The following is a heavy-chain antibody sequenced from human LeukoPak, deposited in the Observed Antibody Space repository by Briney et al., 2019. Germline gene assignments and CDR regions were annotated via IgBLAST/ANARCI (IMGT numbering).Heavy chain of an antibody. J-gene: IGHJ3*02. CDR1: GFTVSSNY. Sequence: PGGSLRLSCAASGFTVSSNYMSWVRQAPGKGLEGVSVIYSGGSTYYADSVKGRFTISRDNSKNTLYLQMNSLRAEDTAVYYCARAYDYYGSGSYPKDDAFDIWGQGTMVTVSS. V-gene: IGHV3-53*01. CDR3: ARAYDYYGSGSYPKDDAFDI. CDR2: IYSGGST. D-gene: IGHD3-10*01.